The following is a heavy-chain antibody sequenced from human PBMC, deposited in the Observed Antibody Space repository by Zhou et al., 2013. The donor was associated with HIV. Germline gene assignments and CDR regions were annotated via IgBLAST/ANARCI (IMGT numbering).Heavy chain of an antibody. D-gene: IGHD2-15*01. J-gene: IGHJ3*02. CDR3: ARGAVVVEGALDI. V-gene: IGHV1-18*01. CDR2: ISPHNGNA. CDR1: GGTLTTYA. Sequence: QVQLVQSGAEVKKPGSSVKVSCTASGGTLTTYALSWVRQAPGQGLEWMGWISPHNGNAIYAQNLQGRVTMTTDTSTSTADMELSSLTSDDTAVYYCARGAVVVEGALDIWGQGTLVTVSS.